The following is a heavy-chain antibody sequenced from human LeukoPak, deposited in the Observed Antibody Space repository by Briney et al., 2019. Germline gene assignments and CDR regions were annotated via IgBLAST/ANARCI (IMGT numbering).Heavy chain of an antibody. V-gene: IGHV1-69*13. D-gene: IGHD6-13*01. Sequence: SVKVSCKASGGTFSSYAISWVRQAPGQGLKWMGGIIPIFGTANYAQKFQGRVTITADESTSAAYMELSSLRSEDTAVYYCARALAAGTSLFDYWGQGTLVTVSS. CDR1: GGTFSSYA. CDR3: ARALAAGTSLFDY. J-gene: IGHJ4*02. CDR2: IIPIFGTA.